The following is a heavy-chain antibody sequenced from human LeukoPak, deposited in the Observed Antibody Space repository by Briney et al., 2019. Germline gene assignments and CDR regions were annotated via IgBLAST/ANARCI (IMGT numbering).Heavy chain of an antibody. Sequence: SETLSLTCTVSGGSISSSSYYWSWIRQPPGKGLEWIGSIYYSGSTYYNPSLKSRVTISVDTSKNQFSLKLSSVTAADTTVYYCARDIAAAVKDYFDYWGQGTLVTVSS. CDR2: IYYSGST. V-gene: IGHV4-39*01. CDR3: ARDIAAAVKDYFDY. J-gene: IGHJ4*02. CDR1: GGSISSSSYY. D-gene: IGHD6-13*01.